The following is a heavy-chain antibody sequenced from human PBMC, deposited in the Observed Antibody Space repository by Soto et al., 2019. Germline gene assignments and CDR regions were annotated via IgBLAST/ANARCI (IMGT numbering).Heavy chain of an antibody. CDR1: RDTFTSYY. CDR2: INPHGGST. J-gene: IGHJ5*02. CDR3: ARSSGGNFGRIIDGTNWFAP. D-gene: IGHD1-1*01. V-gene: IGHV1-46*01. Sequence: QLVQSGGEVKQPGASVKVSCKAPRDTFTSYYINWVRQAPGQGLEWTGVINPHGGSTAYAQKFKGRVTLTRDSSSSTVYMEVGSLTSEDTAMYYWARSSGGNFGRIIDGTNWFAPWGQGTLVTVSS.